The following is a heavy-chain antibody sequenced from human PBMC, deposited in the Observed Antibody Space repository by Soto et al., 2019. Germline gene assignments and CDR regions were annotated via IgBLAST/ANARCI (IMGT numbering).Heavy chain of an antibody. V-gene: IGHV3-23*01. CDR1: GFIFGTYA. CDR3: AKEGFAAGTYFYF. D-gene: IGHD6-13*01. CDR2: ITGSGGST. Sequence: EVQVLESGGGLVQPGGSLRLSCAASGFIFGTYAMTWVRQAPGKGLEWVSSITGSGGSTYFADSVKGRFTISRDNSKSTLYLQMISLRAEDTAVYYCAKEGFAAGTYFYFWGQGTLVTVSS. J-gene: IGHJ4*02.